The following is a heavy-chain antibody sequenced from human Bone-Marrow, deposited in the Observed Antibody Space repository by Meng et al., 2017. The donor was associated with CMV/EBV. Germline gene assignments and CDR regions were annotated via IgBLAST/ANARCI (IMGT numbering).Heavy chain of an antibody. CDR2: IYYSGST. Sequence: SSSGDYYWSWIRQPPGKGLEWIGYIYYSGSTYYNPSLKSRVTISVDTSKNQFSLKLSSVTAADTAVYYCARGIVVVPAAMMGWFDPWGQGTLVTVSS. CDR1: SSSGDYY. CDR3: ARGIVVVPAAMMGWFDP. V-gene: IGHV4-30-4*08. J-gene: IGHJ5*02. D-gene: IGHD2-2*01.